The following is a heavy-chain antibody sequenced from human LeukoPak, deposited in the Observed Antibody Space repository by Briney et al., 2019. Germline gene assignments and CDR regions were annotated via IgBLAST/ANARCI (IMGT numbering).Heavy chain of an antibody. CDR1: IDSFSNYH. D-gene: IGHD1-26*01. CDR3: AIGQGATVPQVGKNWFDP. CDR2: VNESGGT. V-gene: IGHV4-34*01. J-gene: IGHJ5*02. Sequence: SETLSLTCAVYIDSFSNYHWNWIRQTPAKGMEWIGEVNESGGTNISPSLRSRVILSVDTSKNQFSLKLISVTVADTAIYYCAIGQGATVPQVGKNWFDPWGQGTRVTVSS.